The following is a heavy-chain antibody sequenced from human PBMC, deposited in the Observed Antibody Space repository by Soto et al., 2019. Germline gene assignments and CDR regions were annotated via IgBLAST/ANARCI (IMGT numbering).Heavy chain of an antibody. CDR1: GFTFSTYS. CDR3: ASNGVQVAAYEFDI. Sequence: PGGSLRLSCAASGFTFSTYSMNWVRQSPGKGLEWVASISTSSSYIYYADSVRGRFTIPSDNAKNSPYLQMKSLRAEATAVYYCASNGVQVAAYEFDIWGQGTLVTVSS. J-gene: IGHJ3*02. V-gene: IGHV3-21*01. CDR2: ISTSSSYI. D-gene: IGHD2-8*01.